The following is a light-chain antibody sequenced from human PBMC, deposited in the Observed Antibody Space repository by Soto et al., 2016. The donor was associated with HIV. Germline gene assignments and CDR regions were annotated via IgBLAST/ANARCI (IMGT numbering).Light chain of an antibody. V-gene: IGLV3-21*02. CDR3: QVWHSSSDHRV. CDR2: DDD. CDR1: NIGDRS. Sequence: SYVLTQPPSVSVAPGQTARITCGGHNIGDRSVHWYQQRPGQAPVLVVYDDDDRPSGIPERFSGSNSGNTATLTISRVEAGDEADYHCQVWHSSSDHRVFGGGTK. J-gene: IGLJ3*02.